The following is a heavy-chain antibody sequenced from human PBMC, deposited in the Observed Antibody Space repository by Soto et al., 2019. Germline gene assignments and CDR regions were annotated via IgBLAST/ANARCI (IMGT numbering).Heavy chain of an antibody. CDR2: ISYDGSNK. CDR3: ARDGSIAARHAFDI. V-gene: IGHV3-30-3*01. J-gene: IGHJ3*02. D-gene: IGHD6-6*01. CDR1: GFTFSSYA. Sequence: QVQLVESGGGVVQPGRSLRLSCAASGFTFSSYAMHWVRQAPGKGLEWVAVISYDGSNKYYADSVKGRFTISSDNSKNTLYLQMNSLRAEDTAVYYCARDGSIAARHAFDIWGQGTMVTVSS.